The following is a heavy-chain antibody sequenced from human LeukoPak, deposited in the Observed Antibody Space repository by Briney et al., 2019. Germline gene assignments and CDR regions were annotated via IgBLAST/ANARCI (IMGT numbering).Heavy chain of an antibody. CDR2: IYYSGST. CDR3: VRGGTGYYLSDY. CDR1: GGSISSYY. D-gene: IGHD3/OR15-3a*01. J-gene: IGHJ4*02. Sequence: SETLSLTCTVSGGSISSYYWSWIRQPPGKGLEWIGYIYYSGSTNYNPSLESRVTISVDTSKNQFSLKLISVTAADTAVYYCVRGGTGYYLSDYWGQGTLVSVSS. V-gene: IGHV4-59*01.